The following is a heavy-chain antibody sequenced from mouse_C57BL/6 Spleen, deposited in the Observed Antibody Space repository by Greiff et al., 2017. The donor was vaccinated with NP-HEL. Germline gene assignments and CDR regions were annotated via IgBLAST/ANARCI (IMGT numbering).Heavy chain of an antibody. CDR1: GYTFTSYW. CDR2: INPSNGGT. V-gene: IGHV1-53*01. D-gene: IGHD1-1*01. Sequence: VQLQQSGTELVKPGASVKLSCKASGYTFTSYWMHWVKQRPGQGLEWIGNINPSNGGTNSNEKFKSKATLTVDKSSSTAYMQLSSLTSEDSAVYYCARENYYGSSLVAYWGQGTLVTVSA. CDR3: ARENYYGSSLVAY. J-gene: IGHJ3*01.